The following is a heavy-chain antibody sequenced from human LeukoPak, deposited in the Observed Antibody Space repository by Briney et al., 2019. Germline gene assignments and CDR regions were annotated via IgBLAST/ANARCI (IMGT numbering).Heavy chain of an antibody. V-gene: IGHV3-53*01. CDR1: VFTVSSNY. J-gene: IGHJ4*01. CDR2: IYSGGST. Sequence: GGSLRLSCAASVFTVSSNYMSWVRQAPGKGLEWVSVIYSGGSTYYEDSVKGRFTISRDNSKNTLYLQMNSLRDEDTAVYYCARGYSSGWYGCPFDYWGHGTLVTVSS. CDR3: ARGYSSGWYGCPFDY. D-gene: IGHD6-19*01.